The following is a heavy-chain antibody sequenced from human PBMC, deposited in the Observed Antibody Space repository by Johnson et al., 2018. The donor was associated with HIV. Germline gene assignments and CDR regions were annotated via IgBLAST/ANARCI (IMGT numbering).Heavy chain of an antibody. J-gene: IGHJ3*02. Sequence: QVQLVESGGGVVQPGGSLRLSCAASGFTFSSYGMHWVRQAPGKGLEWVAFIRYDGSNKYYADSVKGRFTISRDNANSSLYLQMNSLRAEDTALYFCTRRDSSELGDAFDIWGQGTMVTVSS. CDR1: GFTFSSYG. V-gene: IGHV3-30*02. D-gene: IGHD6-6*01. CDR2: IRYDGSNK. CDR3: TRRDSSELGDAFDI.